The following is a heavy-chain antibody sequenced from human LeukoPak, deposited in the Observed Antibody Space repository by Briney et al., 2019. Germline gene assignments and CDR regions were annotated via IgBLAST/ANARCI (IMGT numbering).Heavy chain of an antibody. D-gene: IGHD1-26*01. CDR3: TNSQWELPLDY. Sequence: PGGSLRLSCAASGFTFSSYWMHWVRQAPGKGLVWVSRISSDGSSTSYADSVKGRFTISRDNAKNTLYLQMNSLRAEDTAVYYCTNSQWELPLDYWGQGTLVTVSS. CDR1: GFTFSSYW. CDR2: ISSDGSST. V-gene: IGHV3-74*01. J-gene: IGHJ4*02.